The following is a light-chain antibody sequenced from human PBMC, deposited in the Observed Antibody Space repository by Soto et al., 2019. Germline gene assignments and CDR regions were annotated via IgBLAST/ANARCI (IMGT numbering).Light chain of an antibody. J-gene: IGLJ1*01. V-gene: IGLV2-8*01. CDR2: EVN. Sequence: QSVLTQPPSASGSPGQSVTISCTGTSSDVGGDNYVSWYQQHPGKAPKLMIYEVNKRPSGVPYRFSGSKSGNTASLTVSGLQAEDEADYYCSSYAGRNTFVFGNGTKVTAL. CDR3: SSYAGRNTFV. CDR1: SSDVGGDNY.